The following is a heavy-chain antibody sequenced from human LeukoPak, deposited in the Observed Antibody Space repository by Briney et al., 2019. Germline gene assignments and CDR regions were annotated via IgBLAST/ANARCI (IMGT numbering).Heavy chain of an antibody. V-gene: IGHV4-38-2*01. J-gene: IGHJ4*02. CDR2: FFQSHKS. CDR3: ARVLSFPYLLDS. CDR1: GHSTTRGYY. Sequence: SETLSLTCAISGHSTTRGYYWGWFRQSPRKGPEWIATFFQSHKSFYNASLESRVNMSLDTSKSQFSLNLTSVTAADTAVYSCARVLSFPYLLDSWGRGTQVTVSS. D-gene: IGHD2/OR15-2a*01.